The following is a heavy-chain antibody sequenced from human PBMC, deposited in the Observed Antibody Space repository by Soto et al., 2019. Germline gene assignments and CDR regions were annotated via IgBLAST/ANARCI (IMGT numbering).Heavy chain of an antibody. V-gene: IGHV3-30*18. D-gene: IGHD2-21*02. CDR1: GFTFSSYG. Sequence: GGSLRLSCAASGFTFSSYGMHWVRQAPGKGLEWVAVISYDGSNKYYADSVKGRFTISRDNSKNTLYLQMNSLRAEDTAVYYCAKGEVTDYGMDVWGQGTTVTVSS. J-gene: IGHJ6*02. CDR2: ISYDGSNK. CDR3: AKGEVTDYGMDV.